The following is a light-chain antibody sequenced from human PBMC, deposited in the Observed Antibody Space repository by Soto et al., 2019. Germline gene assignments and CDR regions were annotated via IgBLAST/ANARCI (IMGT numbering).Light chain of an antibody. CDR2: GAS. V-gene: IGKV3-15*01. J-gene: IGKJ2*02. Sequence: EIVMTQSPATLSVSPGERATLSCRASQSVSSNLAWYQQKPGQAPRLLISGASTRATGIPARFSGSGSGTEFTLNLSSVQSEDFAVYYCQQYNNWPCTFGQGTKLEIK. CDR1: QSVSSN. CDR3: QQYNNWPCT.